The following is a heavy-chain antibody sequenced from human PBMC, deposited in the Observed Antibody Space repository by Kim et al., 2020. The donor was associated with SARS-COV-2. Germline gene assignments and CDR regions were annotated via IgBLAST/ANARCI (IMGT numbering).Heavy chain of an antibody. J-gene: IGHJ5*02. D-gene: IGHD6-13*01. V-gene: IGHV7-4-1*02. CDR1: GYTFTSYA. Sequence: ASVKVSCKASGYTFTSYAMNWVRQAPGQGLEWMGWINTNTGNPTYAQGFTGRFVFSLDTSVSTAYLQISSLKAEDTAVYYCARDTAAAGAGWFDPWGQGTLVTVSS. CDR2: INTNTGNP. CDR3: ARDTAAAGAGWFDP.